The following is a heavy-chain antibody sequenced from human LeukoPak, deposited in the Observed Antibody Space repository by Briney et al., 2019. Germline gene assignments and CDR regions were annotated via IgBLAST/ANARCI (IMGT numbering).Heavy chain of an antibody. CDR1: GFTFSNYW. CDR3: AKTAAVGDYYYMDV. CDR2: IKQDGSEK. J-gene: IGHJ6*03. Sequence: PGGSLRLSCAASGFTFSNYWMGWVRQAPGKGLEWVANIKQDGSEKFYVDSVKGRFTISRDNAKNSLLVQMNSLRAEDTAVYYCAKTAAVGDYYYMDVWGKGTTVTVSS. D-gene: IGHD2-2*01. V-gene: IGHV3-7*01.